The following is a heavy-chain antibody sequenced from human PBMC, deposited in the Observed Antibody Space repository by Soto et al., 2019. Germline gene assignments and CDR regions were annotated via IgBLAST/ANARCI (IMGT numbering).Heavy chain of an antibody. V-gene: IGHV3-30*18. Sequence: QVQLVESGGGVVQPGRSLRLSCAASGFTFSSYGMHWVRQAPGKGLEWVAVISYDGSNKYYADSVKGRFTISRDNSNNTLYRQMNNLRAEDTAVYYCAKDLAMVRGVSRWQDVWGQGTTVTVSS. CDR1: GFTFSSYG. CDR2: ISYDGSNK. J-gene: IGHJ6*02. CDR3: AKDLAMVRGVSRWQDV. D-gene: IGHD3-10*01.